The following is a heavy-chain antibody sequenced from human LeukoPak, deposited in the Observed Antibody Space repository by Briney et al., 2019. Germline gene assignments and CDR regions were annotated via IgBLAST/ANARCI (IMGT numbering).Heavy chain of an antibody. CDR3: AREPTSMGSDY. CDR2: ISDSSTYI. V-gene: IGHV3-21*01. Sequence: GGSLTLSCTASGFTFSTYSMTWVRQAPGKGLEWVSSISDSSTYIYYTDSVKGRFTISRDSAKNSLYLQMNSLRADDAAVYYCAREPTSMGSDYWGQGTLVTVSS. CDR1: GFTFSTYS. J-gene: IGHJ4*02. D-gene: IGHD5-18*01.